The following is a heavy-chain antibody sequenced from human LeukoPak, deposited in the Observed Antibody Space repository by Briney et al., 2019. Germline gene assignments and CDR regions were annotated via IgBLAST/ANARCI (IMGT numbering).Heavy chain of an antibody. CDR1: GGSISSSSYF. CDR3: ARHYNGDIVATTHFDY. J-gene: IGHJ4*02. CDR2: IYYSGGT. D-gene: IGHD5-12*01. Sequence: SETLSLTCTVSGGSISSSSYFWGWIRQPPGKGLEWVGVIYYSGGTYYNPSLKSRVTISVDTSKNQFSLKLSPVTAADTAVYYCARHYNGDIVATTHFDYWGQGTLVTVSS. V-gene: IGHV4-39*01.